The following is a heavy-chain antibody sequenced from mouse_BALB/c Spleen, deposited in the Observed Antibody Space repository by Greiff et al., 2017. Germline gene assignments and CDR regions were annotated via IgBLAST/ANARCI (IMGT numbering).Heavy chain of an antibody. D-gene: IGHD2-1*01. V-gene: IGHV2-9*02. CDR1: GFSLTSYG. CDR3: ARGNHYAMDY. J-gene: IGHJ4*01. Sequence: QVQLKQSGPGLVAPSQSLSITCTVSGFSLTSYGVHWVRQPPGKGLEWLGVIWAGGSTNYNSALMSRLSISKDNSKSQVFLKMNSLQTDDTAMYYCARGNHYAMDYWGQGTSVTVSS. CDR2: IWAGGST.